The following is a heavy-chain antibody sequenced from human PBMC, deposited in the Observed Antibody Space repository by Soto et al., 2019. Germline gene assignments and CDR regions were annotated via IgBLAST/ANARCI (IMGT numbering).Heavy chain of an antibody. D-gene: IGHD2-2*01. CDR1: GFAVSVND. V-gene: IGHV3-53*01. Sequence: GGSLRLSCVVSGFAVSVNDMSGVRQAPGKGLEWVSVIYSGNNKYYVDSVKGRFTISRDSFKNTLYLQMNSLRAEDTAVYFCARDSSGRYAWGMDAWGRGTTVTVSS. CDR3: ARDSSGRYAWGMDA. CDR2: IYSGNNK. J-gene: IGHJ6*02.